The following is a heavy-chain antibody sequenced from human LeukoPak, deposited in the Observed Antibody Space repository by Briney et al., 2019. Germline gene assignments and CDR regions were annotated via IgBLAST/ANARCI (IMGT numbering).Heavy chain of an antibody. V-gene: IGHV4-34*01. CDR3: ARGYRSSWYYFDY. CDR1: GGSFSGYY. D-gene: IGHD6-13*01. Sequence: PSETLSLTCAVYGGSFSGYYWSWIRQPPGKGLEWIGEINHSGSTNYNPSLKSRVTISVDTSKNQFSLKLSSVTAADTAVYYCARGYRSSWYYFDYWGQGTLVTVSS. CDR2: INHSGST. J-gene: IGHJ4*02.